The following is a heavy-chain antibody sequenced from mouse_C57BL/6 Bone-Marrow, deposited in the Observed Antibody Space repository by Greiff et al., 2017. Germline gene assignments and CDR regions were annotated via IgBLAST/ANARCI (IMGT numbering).Heavy chain of an antibody. CDR1: GYAFTNYL. CDR3: TSHRSTIITRGVYYYAKDY. CDR2: INPGSGGT. Sequence: VPLQQSGAELVRPGTSVKVSCKASGYAFTNYLIEWVKQRPGQGLEWIGVINPGSGGTNYNEKFKGKATLTADKSYSPAYMQLSSLTSEYAAVYFCTSHRSTIITRGVYYYAKDYWGQGTSVTVSS. J-gene: IGHJ4*01. D-gene: IGHD2-4*01. V-gene: IGHV1-54*01.